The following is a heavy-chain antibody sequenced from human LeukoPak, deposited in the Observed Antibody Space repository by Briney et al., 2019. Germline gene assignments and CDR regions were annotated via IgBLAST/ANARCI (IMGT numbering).Heavy chain of an antibody. Sequence: GGSLRLSCAASGFTFSSYDMHWVRQAPGKGLEWVAVTSYDGSNKYYADSVKGRFTISRDNAKNSLYLQMNSLRAEDTAVYYCARDTSSWYLNFDYWGQGTLVTVSS. CDR2: TSYDGSNK. J-gene: IGHJ4*02. CDR1: GFTFSSYD. V-gene: IGHV3-30*03. CDR3: ARDTSSWYLNFDY. D-gene: IGHD6-13*01.